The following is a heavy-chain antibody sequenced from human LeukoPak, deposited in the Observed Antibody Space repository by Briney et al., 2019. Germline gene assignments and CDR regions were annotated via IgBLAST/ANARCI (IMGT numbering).Heavy chain of an antibody. CDR1: GGTFRNYA. D-gene: IGHD4-11*01. V-gene: IGHV1-69*01. J-gene: IGHJ4*02. Sequence: SVKVSCKASGGTFRNYAISWVRQAPGQGLEWMGGIIPLFGRAEYAQRFQGRVTITADESTSTAYLELSILRSGDTAVYYCASPKEDSDYYFDYWGQGTLVTVSS. CDR3: ASPKEDSDYYFDY. CDR2: IIPLFGRA.